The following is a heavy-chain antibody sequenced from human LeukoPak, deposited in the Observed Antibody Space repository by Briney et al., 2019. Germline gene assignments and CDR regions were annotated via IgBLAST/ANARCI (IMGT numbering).Heavy chain of an antibody. J-gene: IGHJ5*02. D-gene: IGHD3-22*01. CDR2: IRYDGSNK. Sequence: GGSLRLSCAASGFTFSSYGMHWVRQAPGKGLEWVAFIRYDGSNKYYADSVKGRFTISRDNSKNTLYLQMNSLRAEDTAVYYCAGTWTTYYYDSSTQAWGQGTLVTVSS. CDR3: AGTWTTYYYDSSTQA. V-gene: IGHV3-30*02. CDR1: GFTFSSYG.